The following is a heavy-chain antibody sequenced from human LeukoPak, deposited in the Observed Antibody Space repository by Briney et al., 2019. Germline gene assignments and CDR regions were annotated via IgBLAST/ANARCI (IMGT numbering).Heavy chain of an antibody. D-gene: IGHD3-10*01. V-gene: IGHV4-59*01. CDR3: AREGLRGVIEEYYLDV. CDR1: GGSISSYY. CDR2: IYYSGST. Sequence: SETLSLTCTVSGGSISSYYWSWIRQPPGKGLEWIGYIYYSGSTNYNPSLKSRVTISVDTSKNQFSLKLSSVTAADTAVYYCAREGLRGVIEEYYLDVWGKGTTVTVSS. J-gene: IGHJ6*03.